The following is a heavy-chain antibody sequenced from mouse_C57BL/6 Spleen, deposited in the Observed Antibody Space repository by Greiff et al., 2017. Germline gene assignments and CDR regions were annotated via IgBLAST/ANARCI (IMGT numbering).Heavy chain of an antibody. J-gene: IGHJ1*03. CDR2: IYPRDGST. Sequence: VQLQQSDAELVKPGASVKISCTVSGYTFTDHTIHWMKQRPEPGLEWIGYIYPRDGSTKYNEKFKGKATLTADKSSSTAYMQLNSLTSEDSAVYFCARSDYYGSSIWYFDVWGTGTTVTVSS. V-gene: IGHV1-78*01. D-gene: IGHD1-1*01. CDR1: GYTFTDHT. CDR3: ARSDYYGSSIWYFDV.